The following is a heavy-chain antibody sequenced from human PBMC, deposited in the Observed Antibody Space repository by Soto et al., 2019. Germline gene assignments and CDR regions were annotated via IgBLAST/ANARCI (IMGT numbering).Heavy chain of an antibody. CDR1: GFTFSTYG. CDR2: IWYDGSNK. J-gene: IGHJ4*02. V-gene: IGHV3-33*06. CDR3: AKELTMVAKTNFDY. D-gene: IGHD3-10*01. Sequence: QVQLVESGGGVVQPGRSLRLSCAASGFTFSTYGIHWVRQAPGKGLEWVAVIWYDGSNKYYADSVKGRFTISRDNSKNTLYLQMNSLRAEDTAVYYCAKELTMVAKTNFDYWGQGTLVTVSS.